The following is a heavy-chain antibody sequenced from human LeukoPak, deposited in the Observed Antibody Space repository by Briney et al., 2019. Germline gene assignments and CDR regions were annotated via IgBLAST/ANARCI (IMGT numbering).Heavy chain of an antibody. CDR3: ARGRWSEDSSGFGFDY. J-gene: IGHJ4*02. Sequence: SETLSLTCTVSGGSISSGDYYWSWIRQPPGKGLEWIGYIYYSGSTYYNPSLKSRVTISVDTSKNQFSLKLSSVTAADTAVYYCARGRWSEDSSGFGFDYWGQGTLVTVSS. CDR2: IYYSGST. V-gene: IGHV4-30-4*02. D-gene: IGHD3-22*01. CDR1: GGSISSGDYY.